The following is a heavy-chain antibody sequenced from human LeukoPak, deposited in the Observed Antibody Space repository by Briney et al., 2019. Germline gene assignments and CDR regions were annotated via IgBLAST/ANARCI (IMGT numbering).Heavy chain of an antibody. Sequence: SETLSLTCSVSGGSISGYWWSWIRQHPGKGLEWIGYIYCSGSTYYNPSLKSRVTISVDTSKNQFSLKLSSVTAADTAVYYCAREDYLNWFDPWGQGTLVTVSS. CDR3: AREDYLNWFDP. V-gene: IGHV4-31*03. J-gene: IGHJ5*02. CDR1: GGSISGYW. D-gene: IGHD3-10*01. CDR2: IYCSGST.